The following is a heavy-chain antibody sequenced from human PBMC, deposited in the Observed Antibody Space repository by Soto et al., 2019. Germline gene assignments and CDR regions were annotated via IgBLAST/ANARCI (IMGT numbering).Heavy chain of an antibody. V-gene: IGHV3-23*01. J-gene: IGHJ3*02. CDR2: ISGSGGST. Sequence: GGSLRLSCAASGFTFSSYAMSWVRQAPGKGLEWVSAISGSGGSTYYADSVKGRFTISRDNSKNTLYLQMNSLRAEDTAVYYCAKDYYDILTGYYLDAFDIWGQGTMVTVSS. D-gene: IGHD3-9*01. CDR1: GFTFSSYA. CDR3: AKDYYDILTGYYLDAFDI.